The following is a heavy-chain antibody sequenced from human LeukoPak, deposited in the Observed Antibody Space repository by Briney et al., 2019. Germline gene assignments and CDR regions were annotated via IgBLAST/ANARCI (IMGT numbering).Heavy chain of an antibody. CDR2: ISGSGDRR. CDR1: GLTFSSYA. J-gene: IGHJ4*02. V-gene: IGHV3-23*01. CDR3: AKGPKQLLVGSRGYYFDY. D-gene: IGHD6-13*01. Sequence: GGSLRLSCAASGLTFSSYAMSWVRQAPGKGLEWVSGISGSGDRRNYADSVKGRFTISRDISKNTLYLQMNSLRVEDTAVYYCAKGPKQLLVGSRGYYFDYWGQGTLVTVSS.